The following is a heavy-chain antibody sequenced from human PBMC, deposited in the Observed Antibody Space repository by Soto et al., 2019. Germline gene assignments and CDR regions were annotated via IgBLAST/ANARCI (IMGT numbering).Heavy chain of an antibody. J-gene: IGHJ4*02. Sequence: PGGSLRLSCAASGFTFSSYSMNWVRQAPGKGLEWVSSISSSISYIYYADSVKGRFTISRDNAKNSLYLQMNSLRAEDTAVYYCARELVRSYYFDYWGQGTLVTVSS. D-gene: IGHD2-15*01. V-gene: IGHV3-21*01. CDR3: ARELVRSYYFDY. CDR1: GFTFSSYS. CDR2: ISSSISYI.